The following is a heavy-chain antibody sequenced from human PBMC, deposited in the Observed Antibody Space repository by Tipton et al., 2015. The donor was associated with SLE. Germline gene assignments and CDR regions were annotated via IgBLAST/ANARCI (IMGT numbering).Heavy chain of an antibody. Sequence: TLSLTCAVYGGSFSDYYWSWIRQPPGKGLEWIGEINHSGSTNYNPSLKSRVTISVDTSKNQFSLKLSSVTAADTAVYYCARDPLRYFDWLFDGGNAFDIWGQGTMVTVSS. CDR1: GGSFSDYY. CDR3: ARDPLRYFDWLFDGGNAFDI. V-gene: IGHV4-34*01. CDR2: INHSGST. D-gene: IGHD3-9*01. J-gene: IGHJ3*02.